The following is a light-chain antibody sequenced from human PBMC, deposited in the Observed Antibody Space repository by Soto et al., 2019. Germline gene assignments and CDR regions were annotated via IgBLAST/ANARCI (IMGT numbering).Light chain of an antibody. J-gene: IGKJ2*01. CDR2: GAS. CDR1: QSVSSSY. CDR3: QQYGSSPPYT. V-gene: IGKV3-20*01. Sequence: EIVLTQSPGTLSLSPGERATLSCRASQSVSSSYLAWYQQKPGQAPRLLIYGASSRATGIPDRFSGSGSGTDFTLTISRLEPEDFAVYYCQQYGSSPPYTFGQGTKLGSN.